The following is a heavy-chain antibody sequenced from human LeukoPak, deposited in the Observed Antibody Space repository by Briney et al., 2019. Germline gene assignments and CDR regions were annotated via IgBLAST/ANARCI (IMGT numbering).Heavy chain of an antibody. Sequence: GGSLRLSCAASGFTFSSYGMSWVRQAPGKGLEWVSAISGSGGSTYYADSVKGRFTISRDNSKNTLYLQMNSLRAEDTAVYYCAKDPIVGATKDYFDYWGQGTLVTVSS. J-gene: IGHJ4*02. CDR1: GFTFSSYG. CDR3: AKDPIVGATKDYFDY. V-gene: IGHV3-23*01. D-gene: IGHD1-26*01. CDR2: ISGSGGST.